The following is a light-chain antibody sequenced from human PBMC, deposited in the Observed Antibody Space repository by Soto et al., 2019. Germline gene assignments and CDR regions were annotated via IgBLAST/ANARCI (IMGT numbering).Light chain of an antibody. CDR2: RVS. Sequence: DIVMTQSPLSLSVTPGEPASISCRSSQSLLDSDDGNTYLDWYLQKAGQAPQLLIQRVSSRASGVPDSFSDSGSGTDFTLKISRVEAEDVGIYYCMHRVAFPCTFGPGTKVETK. CDR3: MHRVAFPCT. CDR1: QSLLDSDDGNTY. J-gene: IGKJ1*01. V-gene: IGKV2-40*01.